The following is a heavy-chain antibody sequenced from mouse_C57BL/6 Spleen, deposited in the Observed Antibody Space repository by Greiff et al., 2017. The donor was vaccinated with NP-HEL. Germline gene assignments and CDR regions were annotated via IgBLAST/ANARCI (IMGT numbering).Heavy chain of an antibody. J-gene: IGHJ3*01. D-gene: IGHD1-1*01. CDR1: GYTFTGYW. Sequence: VQLQQSGTELVKPGASVKLSCKASGYTFTGYWIHWVKQRPGQGLEWIGNINPSNGCTNYNEKFKSKATLTVDKSSSTAYMHLSSLTSEDSAVYYCARLGATVVGWGQGTLVTVSA. CDR2: INPSNGCT. CDR3: ARLGATVVG. V-gene: IGHV1-53*01.